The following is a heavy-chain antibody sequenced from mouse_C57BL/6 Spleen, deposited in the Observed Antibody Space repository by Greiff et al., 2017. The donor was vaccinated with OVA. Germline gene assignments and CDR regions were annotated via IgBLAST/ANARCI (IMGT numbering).Heavy chain of an antibody. CDR2: IYPGDGDT. Sequence: QVQLQQSGPELVKPGASVKISCKASGYAFSSSWMNWVKQRPGKGLEWIGRIYPGDGDTNYNGKFKGKATLTADKSSSTAYIQLSSLSSEDSAVYFCARLGFYYYYDGSLFDGWGQGTTLTVSS. D-gene: IGHD2-4*01. CDR3: ARLGFYYYYDGSLFDG. V-gene: IGHV1-82*01. CDR1: GYAFSSSW. J-gene: IGHJ2*01.